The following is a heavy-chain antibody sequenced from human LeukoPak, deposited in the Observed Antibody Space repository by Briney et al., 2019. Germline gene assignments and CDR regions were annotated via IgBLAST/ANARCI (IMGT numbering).Heavy chain of an antibody. CDR1: GYTFTSYA. CDR3: ARDLSSSWSPWGHAFDI. V-gene: IGHV7-4-1*02. Sequence: VASVKVSCKASGYTFTSYAMNWVRQAPGQGLEWMGWINTNTGNPTYAQGFTGRFVFSLDTSVSTAYLQISSLKAEDTAVYYCARDLSSSWSPWGHAFDIWGQGTMVTVSS. CDR2: INTNTGNP. J-gene: IGHJ3*02. D-gene: IGHD6-13*01.